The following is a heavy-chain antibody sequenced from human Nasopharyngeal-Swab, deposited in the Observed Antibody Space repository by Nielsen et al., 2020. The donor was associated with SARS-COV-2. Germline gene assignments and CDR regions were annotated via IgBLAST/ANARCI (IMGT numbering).Heavy chain of an antibody. CDR2: LSHDGGRT. V-gene: IGHV3-64D*06. CDR1: AFSFSSYG. CDR3: VKEGDSSGYCGCYDI. J-gene: IGHJ3*02. D-gene: IGHD3-22*01. Sequence: GESVQLSCPASAFSFSSYGLHWVSQAPGKGPESLSALSHDGGRTHYADSVKDRFIIPRDNSKNTMDLQMTSLRVEDTAMYYSVKEGDSSGYCGCYDIWSQGTVVTVSP.